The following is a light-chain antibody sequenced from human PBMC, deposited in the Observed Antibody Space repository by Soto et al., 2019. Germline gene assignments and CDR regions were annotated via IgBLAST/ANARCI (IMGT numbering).Light chain of an antibody. Sequence: IQMTQSPSSLSASVGDRVTITCRASQSSSSYFNWYQQKPGKAPKLLIYDASRLQSGVPSRFSGSGSGTDFTLTISSLQPEDVATYYCQQSYSIPFTFGPGTKLYIK. V-gene: IGKV1-39*01. CDR2: DAS. J-gene: IGKJ3*01. CDR1: QSSSSY. CDR3: QQSYSIPFT.